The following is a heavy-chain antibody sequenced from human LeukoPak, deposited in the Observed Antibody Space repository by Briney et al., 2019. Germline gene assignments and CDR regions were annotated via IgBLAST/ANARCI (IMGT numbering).Heavy chain of an antibody. CDR2: IYYSGST. CDR3: ARVSPLYCGGDCYGGWFDP. V-gene: IGHV4-30-4*01. CDR1: GGSISSGDYY. D-gene: IGHD2-21*02. Sequence: PSQTLSLTCTVSGGSISSGDYYWSWIRQPPGKGLEWIGYIYYSGSTYYNPSLKSRVTISVDRSKNQFSLKLSSVTAADTAVYYCARVSPLYCGGDCYGGWFDPWGQGTLVTVSS. J-gene: IGHJ5*02.